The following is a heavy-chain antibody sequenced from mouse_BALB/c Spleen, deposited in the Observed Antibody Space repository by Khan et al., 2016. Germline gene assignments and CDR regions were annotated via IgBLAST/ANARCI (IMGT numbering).Heavy chain of an antibody. J-gene: IGHJ4*01. CDR1: GHTFTNYV. CDR3: TRWPLITTRRSRHSYAMNY. V-gene: IGHV1S136*01. D-gene: IGHD2-4*01. Sequence: VQLQQSGPELVKPGASVKMSCKAPGHTFTNYVMHWVKQKPGQGLEWIGYINPYNDGTKYNEKSKGKATPTSDKSSSTADMELSSLTSEDTAVHYSTRWPLITTRRSRHSYAMNYWGQGSSVTVSS. CDR2: INPYNDGT.